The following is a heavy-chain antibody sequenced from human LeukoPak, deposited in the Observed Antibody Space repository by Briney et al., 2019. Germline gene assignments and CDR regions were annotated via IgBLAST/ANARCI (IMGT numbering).Heavy chain of an antibody. J-gene: IGHJ3*02. D-gene: IGHD3-9*01. CDR2: IYTSVST. V-gene: IGHV4-4*07. CDR1: GGSISSYY. Sequence: TSETLSLTCTVSGGSISSYYRSWIRQPAGKGLEWIGRIYTSVSTNYNPSLKSRVTMSVDTSKNQFSLKLSSVTAADTAVYYCARALVPYYDILTGYYKHPIDAFDIWGQGTKVTVSS. CDR3: ARALVPYYDILTGYYKHPIDAFDI.